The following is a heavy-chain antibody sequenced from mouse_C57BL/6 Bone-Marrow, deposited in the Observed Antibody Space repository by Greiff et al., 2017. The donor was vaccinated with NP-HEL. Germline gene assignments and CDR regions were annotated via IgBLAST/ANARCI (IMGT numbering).Heavy chain of an antibody. V-gene: IGHV1-47*01. CDR3: ARRRYYGSRALYWYFDV. Sequence: VQLQQSGAELVKPGASVKMSCKASGYTFTTYPIEWMKQNHGKSLEWIGNFHPYNDDTKYNEKFKGKATLTVEKSSSTVYLELSRLTSDDSAVYYCARRRYYGSRALYWYFDVWGTGTTVTVSS. D-gene: IGHD1-1*01. CDR1: GYTFTTYP. CDR2: FHPYNDDT. J-gene: IGHJ1*03.